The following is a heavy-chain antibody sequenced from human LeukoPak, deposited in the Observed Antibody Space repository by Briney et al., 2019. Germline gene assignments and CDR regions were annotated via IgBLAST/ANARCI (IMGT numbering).Heavy chain of an antibody. J-gene: IGHJ4*02. D-gene: IGHD5-18*01. V-gene: IGHV3-30*14. CDR2: ILYDGRSQ. CDR1: GFTFSRYN. Sequence: GGSLRLSCVGSGFTFSRYNFHWVRQAPGKGLEWVAFILYDGRSQNYADSVKGRFTISRDNSKNTLYLQMNSLRAEDTAVYYCARGGTWLGYSYGYLVYWGQGTLVTVSS. CDR3: ARGGTWLGYSYGYLVY.